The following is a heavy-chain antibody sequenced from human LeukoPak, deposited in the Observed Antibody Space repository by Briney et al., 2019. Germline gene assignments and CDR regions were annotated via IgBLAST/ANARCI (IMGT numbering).Heavy chain of an antibody. CDR2: INHSGST. CDR3: ARGGRGPSFRIAAAGLFDY. Sequence: KPSETLSLTCAVYGGSFSGYYWSWIRQPPGKGLEWIGEINHSGSTNYNPSLKSRVTISVDTSKNQFSLKLSSVTAADTAVYYCARGGRGPSFRIAAAGLFDYWGQGTLVTVSS. CDR1: GGSFSGYY. V-gene: IGHV4-34*01. D-gene: IGHD6-13*01. J-gene: IGHJ4*02.